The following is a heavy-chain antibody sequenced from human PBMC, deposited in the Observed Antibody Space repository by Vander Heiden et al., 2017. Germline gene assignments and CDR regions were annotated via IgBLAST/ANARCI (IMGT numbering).Heavy chain of an antibody. CDR1: GFTFSSYG. CDR3: ARGTWIWTAKILYYFDY. V-gene: IGHV3-30*03. D-gene: IGHD3-3*01. Sequence: QVQLVESGGGVVQPGRSLRLSCAASGFTFSSYGLHWVRQGPGKGVEWVAVISYDGSNKYYADSVKGRCTISRDNSKNTLYLQMNSLRAEDTAVYYCARGTWIWTAKILYYFDYWGQGTLVTVSS. CDR2: ISYDGSNK. J-gene: IGHJ4*02.